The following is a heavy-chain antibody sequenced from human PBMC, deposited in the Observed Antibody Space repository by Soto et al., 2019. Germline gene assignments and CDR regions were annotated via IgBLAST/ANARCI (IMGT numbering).Heavy chain of an antibody. CDR2: ISAYNGNT. V-gene: IGHV1-18*01. CDR3: ARLKWERSGLEDFDY. J-gene: IGHJ4*02. D-gene: IGHD1-26*01. CDR1: GYTFTSYG. Sequence: ASVKVSCKASGYTFTSYGISWVRQAPGQGLEWMGWISAYNGNTNYAQKLQGRVTMTTDTSTSTAYMELRSLRSDDTAVYYCARLKWERSGLEDFDYWGQGTLVTVSS.